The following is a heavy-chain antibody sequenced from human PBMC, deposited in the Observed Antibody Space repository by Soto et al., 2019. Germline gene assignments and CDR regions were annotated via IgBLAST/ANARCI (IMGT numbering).Heavy chain of an antibody. J-gene: IGHJ4*02. CDR2: ISGSGGST. CDR1: GFTFSSYA. D-gene: IGHD5-12*01. CDR3: AKGGDGYNYLFDF. Sequence: PGGSLRLSCAASGFTFSSYAMSWVRQAPGKGLEWVSAISGSGGSTYYADSVKGRFTISRDNSKNTLYLQMNSLRAEDTAVYYCAKGGDGYNYLFDFRAQRTLVTVSS. V-gene: IGHV3-23*01.